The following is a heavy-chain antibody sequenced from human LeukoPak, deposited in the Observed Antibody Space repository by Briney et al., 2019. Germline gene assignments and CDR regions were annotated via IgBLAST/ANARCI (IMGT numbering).Heavy chain of an antibody. CDR3: ARGWGYSYGCYYSDY. J-gene: IGHJ4*02. CDR2: INPNSGGT. D-gene: IGHD5-18*01. Sequence: ASVKVSCKASGYTFTSYGISWVRQAPGQGLEWMGWINPNSGGTNYAQKFQGRVTMTRDTSISTAYMELSRLRSDDTAVYYCARGWGYSYGCYYSDYWGQGTLVTVSS. V-gene: IGHV1-2*02. CDR1: GYTFTSYG.